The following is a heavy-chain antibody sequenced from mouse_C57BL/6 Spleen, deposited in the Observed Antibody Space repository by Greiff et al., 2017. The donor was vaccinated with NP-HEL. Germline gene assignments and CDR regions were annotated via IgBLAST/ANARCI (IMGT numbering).Heavy chain of an antibody. CDR3: AREYSLAY. CDR2: ISDGGSYT. Sequence: EVQVVESGGGLVKPGGSLKLSCAASGFTFSSYAMSWVRQTPDKRLAWVATISDGGSYTYYPDNVKGRFTISRDNAKNNLYLQMSHLKSEDTAMYYCAREYSLAYWGQGTLVTVSA. J-gene: IGHJ3*01. V-gene: IGHV5-4*01. CDR1: GFTFSSYA.